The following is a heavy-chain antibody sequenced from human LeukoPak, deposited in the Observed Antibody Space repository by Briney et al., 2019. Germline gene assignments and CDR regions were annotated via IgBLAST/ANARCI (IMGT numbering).Heavy chain of an antibody. D-gene: IGHD2-15*01. J-gene: IGHJ4*02. Sequence: SETLSLTCTVSGGSISSSSYYWGWIRQPPGKGLEWIGGIYYSGSTYYNPSLKSRVTISVDTSKNQFSLKLSSVTAADTAVYYCARQGGPDRYCSGGSCYYWGQGTLVTVSS. CDR3: ARQGGPDRYCSGGSCYY. CDR1: GGSISSSSYY. V-gene: IGHV4-39*01. CDR2: IYYSGST.